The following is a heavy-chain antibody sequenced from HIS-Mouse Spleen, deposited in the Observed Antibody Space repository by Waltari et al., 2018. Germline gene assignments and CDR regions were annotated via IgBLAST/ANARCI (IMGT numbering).Heavy chain of an antibody. V-gene: IGHV4-39*01. Sequence: WIGSIYYSGSTYYNPSLKSRVTISVDTSKNQFSLKLSSVTAADTAVYYCARVTAMAHAFDIWGQGTMVTVSS. D-gene: IGHD5-18*01. CDR3: ARVTAMAHAFDI. CDR2: IYYSGST. J-gene: IGHJ3*02.